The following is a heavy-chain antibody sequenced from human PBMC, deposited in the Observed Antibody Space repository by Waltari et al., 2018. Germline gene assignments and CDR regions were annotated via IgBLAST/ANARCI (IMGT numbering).Heavy chain of an antibody. V-gene: IGHV3-23*04. CDR1: GFTFSGSA. CDR2: ISGSGGST. J-gene: IGHJ4*02. CDR3: AKERPIAVAGIDY. Sequence: EVQLVESGGGLVQPGGSLKLSCAASGFTFSGSAMHWVRQASGKGLEWVSAISGSGGSTYYADSGKGRFTISRDNSKNTLYLQMNSLRAEDTAVYYCAKERPIAVAGIDYWGQGTLVTVSS. D-gene: IGHD6-19*01.